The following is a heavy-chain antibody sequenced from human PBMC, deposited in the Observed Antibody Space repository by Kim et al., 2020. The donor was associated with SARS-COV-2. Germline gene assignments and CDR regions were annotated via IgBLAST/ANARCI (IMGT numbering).Heavy chain of an antibody. Sequence: VKGRFTISRDNSKNTLYLQMNSLRAEDTAVYYCAKETILAVAGHPPGDYWGQGTLVTVSS. V-gene: IGHV3-30*02. D-gene: IGHD6-19*01. J-gene: IGHJ4*02. CDR3: AKETILAVAGHPPGDY.